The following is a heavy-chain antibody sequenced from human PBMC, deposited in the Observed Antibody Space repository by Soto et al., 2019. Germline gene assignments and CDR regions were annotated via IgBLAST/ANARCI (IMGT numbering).Heavy chain of an antibody. D-gene: IGHD5-12*01. CDR3: ARDSGREWLRTSVNWFDP. J-gene: IGHJ5*02. CDR2: ISSSSSYI. Sequence: EVQLVESGGGLVKPGGSLRLSCAASGFTFSSYSMNWVRQAPGKGLEWVSSISSSSSYIYYADSVKGRFTISRDNAKNSLYLQMNSLRAEDTAVYYCARDSGREWLRTSVNWFDPWGQGTLVTVSS. CDR1: GFTFSSYS. V-gene: IGHV3-21*01.